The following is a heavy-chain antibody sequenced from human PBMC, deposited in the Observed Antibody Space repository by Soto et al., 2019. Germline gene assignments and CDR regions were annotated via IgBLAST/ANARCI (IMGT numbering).Heavy chain of an antibody. Sequence: QITLKESGPTLVKPTQTLTLTCTFSAFLLSTSGVGVGWIRQAPGKALEWLALIYWDDDKRYSPSLKSRLTITKDTSKNQVVLTMTNMDPEDTATYYCAHSGADYGPFDYWGQGTLVTVSS. V-gene: IGHV2-5*02. J-gene: IGHJ4*02. CDR2: IYWDDDK. CDR3: AHSGADYGPFDY. D-gene: IGHD4-17*01. CDR1: AFLLSTSGVG.